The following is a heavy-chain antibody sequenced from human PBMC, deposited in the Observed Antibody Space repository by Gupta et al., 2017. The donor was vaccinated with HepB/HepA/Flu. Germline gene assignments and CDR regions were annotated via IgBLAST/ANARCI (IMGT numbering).Heavy chain of an antibody. CDR1: GFTFDAYA. Sequence: EVQLLVSGAGLVPPGGSVRLYCTASGFTFDAYAMRWVRQAPGKGLEWVSGISGSAGFTYYADCVKGRFTISRDNSKNTLYLQMNSLRAEDTAVYYCAKALLRIRGVISYYFEYWGQETRVTGS. V-gene: IGHV3-23*01. CDR3: AKALLRIRGVISYYFEY. D-gene: IGHD3-10*01. CDR2: ISGSAGFT. J-gene: IGHJ4*02.